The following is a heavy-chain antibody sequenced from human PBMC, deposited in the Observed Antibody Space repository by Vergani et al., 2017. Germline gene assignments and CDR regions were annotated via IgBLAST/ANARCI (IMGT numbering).Heavy chain of an antibody. CDR2: IYSGGST. V-gene: IGHV3-66*01. J-gene: IGHJ4*02. CDR3: NYGDYGGFDY. D-gene: IGHD4-17*01. CDR1: GFTFDDYA. Sequence: EVQLVESGGGLVQPGRSLRLSCAASGFTFDDYAMHWVRQAPGKGLEWVSVIYSGGSTYYADSVKGRFTISRDNSKNTLYLQMNSLRAEDTAVYYCNYGDYGGFDYWGQGTLVTVSS.